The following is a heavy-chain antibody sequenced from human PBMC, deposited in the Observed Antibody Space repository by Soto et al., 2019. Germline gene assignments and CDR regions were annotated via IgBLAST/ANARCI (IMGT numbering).Heavy chain of an antibody. V-gene: IGHV4-34*02. CDR3: ARDRQYYQFWSGCQNEGPCAMDV. Sequence: QVQLQQWGAGLLKPSETLSLTCAVYGGSFSGYYWTWIRQAPGKGLEWIGEINHCGGTNYNSSLKSRVTISVDTSKNQFSLILYSVTAAGTAVYYCARDRQYYQFWSGCQNEGPCAMDVWGQGTTVTVSS. CDR1: GGSFSGYY. CDR2: INHCGGT. J-gene: IGHJ6*02. D-gene: IGHD3-3*02.